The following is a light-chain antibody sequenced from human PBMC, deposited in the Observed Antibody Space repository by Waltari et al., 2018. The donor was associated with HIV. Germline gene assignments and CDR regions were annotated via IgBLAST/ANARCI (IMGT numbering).Light chain of an antibody. Sequence: QSALTQPRTVSGSPGQPVTISCTGTSSDVGGYDYVSWYQQHPGKAPKVIISDVSRRPSGVPDRFSASKSCNTASLTISGLQAADEADYFCCSYASNDILIFGGGTKLTVL. CDR3: CSYASNDILI. CDR2: DVS. V-gene: IGLV2-11*01. J-gene: IGLJ2*01. CDR1: SSDVGGYDY.